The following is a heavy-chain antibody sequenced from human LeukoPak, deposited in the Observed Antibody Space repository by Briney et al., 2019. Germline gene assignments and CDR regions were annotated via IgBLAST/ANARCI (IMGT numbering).Heavy chain of an antibody. J-gene: IGHJ4*02. CDR3: AKDWYSSSWYDGALLLDY. CDR2: ISGSGGST. Sequence: GGSLRLSCAASGFTFSSYAMSWVRQAPGKGLEWVSAISGSGGSTYYADSVKGRFTISRDNSKNTLYLQMNSLRAEDTAVYYCAKDWYSSSWYDGALLLDYWGQGTLVTVSS. CDR1: GFTFSSYA. V-gene: IGHV3-23*01. D-gene: IGHD6-13*01.